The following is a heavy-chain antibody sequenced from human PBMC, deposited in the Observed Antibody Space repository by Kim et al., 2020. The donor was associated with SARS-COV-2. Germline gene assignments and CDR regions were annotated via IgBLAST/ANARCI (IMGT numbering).Heavy chain of an antibody. Sequence: NPSLKSRVTISVDTSKNQFSLKLSSVTAADTALYYCARGVPTVVTPYFDYWGQGTLVTVSS. D-gene: IGHD2-21*02. J-gene: IGHJ4*02. V-gene: IGHV4-34*01. CDR3: ARGVPTVVTPYFDY.